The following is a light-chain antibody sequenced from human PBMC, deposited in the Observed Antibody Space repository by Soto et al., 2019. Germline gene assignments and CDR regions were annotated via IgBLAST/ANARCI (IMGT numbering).Light chain of an antibody. V-gene: IGLV3-1*01. CDR2: QDS. CDR1: KLGDKY. Sequence: SYELTQPPSVSVSPGQTASITCSGDKLGDKYACWYQQKPGQSPVLVIYQDSKRPSGIPERFSGSNSGNTATLTISGTQAMDEADYYCQAGATGVVFGGGTKVTVL. J-gene: IGLJ2*01. CDR3: QAGATGVV.